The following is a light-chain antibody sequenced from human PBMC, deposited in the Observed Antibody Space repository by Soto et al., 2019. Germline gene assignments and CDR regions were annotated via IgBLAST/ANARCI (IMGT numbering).Light chain of an antibody. CDR1: QSVSSSY. Sequence: EIVLTQSPGTLSLSPGERATLSCRASQSVSSSYLAWYQQKPGQAPRLLIYGASSRATDIPDRFSGSGSGKDFTLTISRLEPEDFAVYYCQQYRSSPPITFGQGTRLEIK. J-gene: IGKJ5*01. V-gene: IGKV3-20*01. CDR2: GAS. CDR3: QQYRSSPPIT.